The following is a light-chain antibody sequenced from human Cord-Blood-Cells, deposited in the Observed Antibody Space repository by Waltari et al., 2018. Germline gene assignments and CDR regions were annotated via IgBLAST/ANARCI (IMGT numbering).Light chain of an antibody. CDR2: AAS. CDR1: QSISSY. CDR3: QQSYSTPWT. Sequence: IHLTQPTPSLSASVGDRVTITCRASQSISSYLNWYQQKPGKAPKLLIYAASSLQSGVPSRFSGSGSGTDFNLTIGSLQPEDFATYYCQQSYSTPWTFGQGTKVEIK. V-gene: IGKV1-39*01. J-gene: IGKJ1*01.